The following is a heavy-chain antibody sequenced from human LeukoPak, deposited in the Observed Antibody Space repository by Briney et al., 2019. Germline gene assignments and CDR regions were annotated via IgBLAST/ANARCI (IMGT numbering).Heavy chain of an antibody. J-gene: IGHJ4*02. Sequence: GGSLRLSCAVSGFTFSSYWMYWVRQAPGKGLEWVANIKQDGGEIYYVDSVKGRFTISRDNAKNSLYLEMNSLRVEDTAVYYCATSGYSGYGIDNWGQGTLVAVSS. CDR3: ATSGYSGYGIDN. CDR2: IKQDGGEI. V-gene: IGHV3-7*03. D-gene: IGHD5-12*01. CDR1: GFTFSSYW.